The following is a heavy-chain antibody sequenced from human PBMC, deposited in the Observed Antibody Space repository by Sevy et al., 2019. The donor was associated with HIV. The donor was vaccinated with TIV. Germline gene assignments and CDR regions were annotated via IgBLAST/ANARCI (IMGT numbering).Heavy chain of an antibody. V-gene: IGHV3-48*01. CDR2: ISSSSSNI. Sequence: GGSLRLSCAASGFTFSTYDMNWVRQAPGKGVEWISYISSSSSNIYYADSVKGRFTISRDNAKNSLFVQMHSLRAEDTAVYYCAREGGYTDQGMAVWGQGTTVTVSS. J-gene: IGHJ6*02. CDR3: AREGGYTDQGMAV. CDR1: GFTFSTYD. D-gene: IGHD5-12*01.